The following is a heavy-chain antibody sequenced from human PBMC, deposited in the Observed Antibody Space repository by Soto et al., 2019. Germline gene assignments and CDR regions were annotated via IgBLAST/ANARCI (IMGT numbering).Heavy chain of an antibody. Sequence: QVQLVQSGAEVKKPGSSVKVSYKASGGTSSSYTISWVRQAPGQGLEWMGRIIPMFGIAKYPQKFQGRVTITADRSSNTAYMELSSLRSEDTAVYYCARGTPVPTYFFDSWGQGTLLTVS. CDR1: GGTSSSYT. V-gene: IGHV1-69*02. J-gene: IGHJ4*02. CDR3: ARGTPVPTYFFDS. CDR2: IIPMFGIA. D-gene: IGHD4-17*01.